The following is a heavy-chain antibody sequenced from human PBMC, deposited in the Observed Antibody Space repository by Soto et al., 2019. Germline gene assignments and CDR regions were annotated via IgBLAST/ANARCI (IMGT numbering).Heavy chain of an antibody. CDR1: GGSISSGGYY. D-gene: IGHD6-19*01. CDR3: ARGRSSGWYLNRFDP. Sequence: SETLSLTCTVSGGSISSGGYYWSWIRQHPGKGLEWIGYIYYSGSTYYNPSLKSRVTISVDTSKNQFSLKLSSVTAADTAVYYCARGRSSGWYLNRFDPWGQGTLVTVSS. CDR2: IYYSGST. J-gene: IGHJ5*02. V-gene: IGHV4-31*03.